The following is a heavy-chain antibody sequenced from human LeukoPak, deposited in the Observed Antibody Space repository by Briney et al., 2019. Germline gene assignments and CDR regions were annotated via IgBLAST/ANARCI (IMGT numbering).Heavy chain of an antibody. D-gene: IGHD4-17*01. CDR2: IKQDGSEK. J-gene: IGHJ4*02. CDR1: GFTFSSYW. CDR3: ARVSPHTVPTLQYFDY. Sequence: GGSLRLSCAASGFTFSSYWMSWVRQAPGEGLEWVANIKQDGSEKYYVDSVKGRFTISRDNAKNSLYLQMNSLRAEDTAVYYCARVSPHTVPTLQYFDYWGQGTLVPVSS. V-gene: IGHV3-7*01.